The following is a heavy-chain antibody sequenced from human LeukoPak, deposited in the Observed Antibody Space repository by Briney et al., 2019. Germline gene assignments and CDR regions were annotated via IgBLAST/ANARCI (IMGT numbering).Heavy chain of an antibody. CDR2: IYYSGST. Sequence: SSETLSLTCAVSGGSISSGGYSWSWIRQPPGKGLEWIGYIYYSGSTNYNPSLKSRVTISIYTSKNQFSLKLNSVTAADTAVYFCARAGGYSYRVDYWGQGTLVTVSS. V-gene: IGHV4-61*08. J-gene: IGHJ4*02. CDR3: ARAGGYSYRVDY. CDR1: GGSISSGGYS. D-gene: IGHD5-18*01.